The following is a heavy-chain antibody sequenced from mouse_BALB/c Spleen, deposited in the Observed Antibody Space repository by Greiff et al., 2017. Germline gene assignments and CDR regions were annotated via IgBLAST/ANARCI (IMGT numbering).Heavy chain of an antibody. J-gene: IGHJ1*01. CDR2: ISSGGST. V-gene: IGHV5-6-5*01. CDR3: ARGGSSYDYWYFDV. CDR1: GFTFSSYA. Sequence: DVQLQESGGGLVKPGGSLKLSCAASGFTFSSYAMSWVRQTPEKRLEWVASISSGGSTYYPDSVKGRFTISRDNARNILYLQMSSLRSEDTAMYYCARGGSSYDYWYFDVWGAGTTVTVSS. D-gene: IGHD1-1*01.